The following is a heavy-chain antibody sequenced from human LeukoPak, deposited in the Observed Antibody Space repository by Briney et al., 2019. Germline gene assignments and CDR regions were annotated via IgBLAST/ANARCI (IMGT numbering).Heavy chain of an antibody. J-gene: IGHJ5*02. CDR2: ISYDGSNK. Sequence: GGSLRLSCAASGVTFSSDGMHWVRQAPGKGLGWVAVISYDGSNKYYADSVKGRFTISRDNSKNTLYLQMNSLRAEDTAVYYCAKGINYYGSGTNWFDPWGQGTLVTVSS. CDR1: GVTFSSDG. CDR3: AKGINYYGSGTNWFDP. D-gene: IGHD3-10*01. V-gene: IGHV3-30*18.